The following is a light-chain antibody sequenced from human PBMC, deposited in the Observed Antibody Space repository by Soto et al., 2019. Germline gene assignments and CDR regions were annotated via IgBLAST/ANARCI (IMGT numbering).Light chain of an antibody. CDR3: CSYAGNYA. V-gene: IGLV1-44*01. CDR2: SNN. J-gene: IGLJ1*01. Sequence: QSVLTQPPSASGTPGQRVTISCSGSSSNIGRNTVNWYHQLPGTAPKLLIYSNNQRPSGVPDRFSGSRSGTSASLAITGLQSEDEADYSCCSYAGNYAFGTGTKVTVL. CDR1: SSNIGRNT.